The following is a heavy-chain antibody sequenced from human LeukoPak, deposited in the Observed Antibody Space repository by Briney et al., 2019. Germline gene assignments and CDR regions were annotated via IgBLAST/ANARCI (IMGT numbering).Heavy chain of an antibody. J-gene: IGHJ4*02. D-gene: IGHD2-15*01. V-gene: IGHV1-2*02. Sequence: GASVKVSCKASGYTFTGYYMHWVRQAPGQGLEWMGWINPNSGGTNYAQKFQGRVTMTRDTSISTAYMELSRLRSDDTAVYYCASGGRVVVAATLYYFDYWGQGTLVTVSS. CDR1: GYTFTGYY. CDR2: INPNSGGT. CDR3: ASGGRVVVAATLYYFDY.